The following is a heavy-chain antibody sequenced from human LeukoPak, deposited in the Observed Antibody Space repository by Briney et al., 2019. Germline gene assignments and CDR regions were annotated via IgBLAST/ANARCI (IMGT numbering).Heavy chain of an antibody. V-gene: IGHV4-38-2*02. J-gene: IGHJ4*02. CDR2: IYHSGST. D-gene: IGHD1-26*01. CDR3: ARDLRVGATGPFDY. Sequence: PSETLSLTCTVSGYSISSGYYWGWIRQPPGKGLEWIGSIYHSGSTYYNPSLKSRVTISVDTSKNQFSLKLSSVTAADTAVYYCARDLRVGATGPFDYWGQGTLVTVSS. CDR1: GYSISSGYY.